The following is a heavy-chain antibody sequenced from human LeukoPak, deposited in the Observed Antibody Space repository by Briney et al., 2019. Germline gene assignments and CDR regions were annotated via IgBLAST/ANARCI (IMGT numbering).Heavy chain of an antibody. CDR3: APPANIRVVPAALGDY. J-gene: IGHJ4*02. Sequence: PGRSLRLSCAASGFTFSSYAMHWVRQAPGKGLEWVAVISYDGSNKYYADSVKGRFTISRDNSKNTLYLQMNSLRAEDTAVYYCAPPANIRVVPAALGDYWGQGTLVTVSS. CDR2: ISYDGSNK. V-gene: IGHV3-30-3*01. CDR1: GFTFSSYA. D-gene: IGHD2-2*01.